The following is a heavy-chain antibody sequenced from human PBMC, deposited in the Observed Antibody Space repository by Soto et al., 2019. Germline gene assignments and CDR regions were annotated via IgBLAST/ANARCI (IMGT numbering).Heavy chain of an antibody. CDR2: IYYSGST. CDR3: AREYNWNYYYYYYGMDV. J-gene: IGHJ6*02. D-gene: IGHD1-7*01. V-gene: IGHV4-39*01. CDR1: GGSISSYY. Sequence: SETLSLTCSVSGGSISSYYWGWIRQPPGKGLEWIGSIYYSGSTYYNPSLKSRVTISVDTSKNQFSLKLSSVTAADTAVYYCAREYNWNYYYYYYGMDVWGQGTTVTVSS.